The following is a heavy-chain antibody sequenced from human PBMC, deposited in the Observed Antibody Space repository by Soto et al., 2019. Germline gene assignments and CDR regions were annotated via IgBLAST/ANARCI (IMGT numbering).Heavy chain of an antibody. CDR3: ARSWGYCSSTSCYPVDD. CDR1: GGAFSSYA. J-gene: IGHJ4*02. V-gene: IGHV1-69*01. Sequence: GASVKVSCKASGGAFSSYAISWVRPAPGPVLEWMGGIIPIFGTANYAQKFQGRVTITADESTSTAYMELSSLRSEDTAVYYCARSWGYCSSTSCYPVDDWGQGTLVTVSS. CDR2: IIPIFGTA. D-gene: IGHD2-2*01.